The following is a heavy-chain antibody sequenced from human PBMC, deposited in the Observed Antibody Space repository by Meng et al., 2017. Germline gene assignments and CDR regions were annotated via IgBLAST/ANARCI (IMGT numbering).Heavy chain of an antibody. J-gene: IGHJ4*02. CDR1: GGSFSGYH. D-gene: IGHD4-17*01. CDR2: INHSGST. CDR3: ARGSMFGATVTKIDY. Sequence: QVQLQQWGAGLLKPSETLSLTCAVYGGSFSGYHWSWIRQPPGKGLEWIGEINHSGSTNYNPSLKSRVTISVDTSKNQFSLKLSSVTAADTAVYYCARGSMFGATVTKIDYWGQGTLVTVSS. V-gene: IGHV4-34*01.